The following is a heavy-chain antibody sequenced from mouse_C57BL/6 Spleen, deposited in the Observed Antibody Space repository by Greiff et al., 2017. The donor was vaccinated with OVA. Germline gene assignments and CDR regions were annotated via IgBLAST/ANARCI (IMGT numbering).Heavy chain of an antibody. J-gene: IGHJ2*01. Sequence: VQLQQPGAELVKPGASVKLSCKASGYTFTSYWMQWVKQRPGQGLEWIGEIDPSDSYTNYNQKFKGKATLTVDTSSSTAYMQLSSLTSEDSAVYYCARRGSSYWGQGTTLTVSS. CDR3: ARRGSSY. CDR2: IDPSDSYT. V-gene: IGHV1-50*01. D-gene: IGHD6-1*01. CDR1: GYTFTSYW.